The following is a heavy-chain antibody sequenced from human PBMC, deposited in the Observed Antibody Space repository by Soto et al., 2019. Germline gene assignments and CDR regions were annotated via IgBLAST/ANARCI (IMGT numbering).Heavy chain of an antibody. CDR2: IGVSGTST. V-gene: IGHV3-23*01. J-gene: IGHJ6*01. D-gene: IGHD2-15*01. Sequence: EVHLLESGGGLVQPGGSLRLSCSASGFIFSNFVMSWVRQAPGKGLEWVSGIGVSGTSTYYADSVKGRLTISRDNRQNTLNRQMNSQRAEDTAVYDCAKGRGGRRWSSYGGMGVWGPGNTGTGSS. CDR3: AKGRGGRRWSSYGGMGV. CDR1: GFIFSNFV.